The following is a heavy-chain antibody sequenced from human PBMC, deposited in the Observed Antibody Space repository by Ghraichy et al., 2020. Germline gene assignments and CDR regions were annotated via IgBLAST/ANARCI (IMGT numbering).Heavy chain of an antibody. D-gene: IGHD3-3*01. J-gene: IGHJ6*02. CDR2: ISGSGGST. CDR3: AKATIFGVLIYNMDV. Sequence: GGSLRLSCAASGFTFTNYAMTWVRQAPGKGLEWVSTISGSGGSTYYADSVKGRFTISKVNSKDTLYLQMDSLRAEDTAVYYCAKATIFGVLIYNMDVWGQGTTVTVSS. V-gene: IGHV3-23*01. CDR1: GFTFTNYA.